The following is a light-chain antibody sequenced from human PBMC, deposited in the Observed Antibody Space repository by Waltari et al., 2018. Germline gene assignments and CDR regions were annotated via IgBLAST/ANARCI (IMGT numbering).Light chain of an antibody. CDR3: TTWDDSLNGVV. V-gene: IGLV1-44*01. J-gene: IGLJ3*02. Sequence: QSVLTQPPSASGTPGQRVTISCSGSRPNIGSNPVNCYQQLPGTAPKLLISANNHRPSGVPDRVSGSKSGTSASLAISGLQSEDEADYYCTTWDDSLNGVVFGGGTKLTV. CDR2: ANN. CDR1: RPNIGSNP.